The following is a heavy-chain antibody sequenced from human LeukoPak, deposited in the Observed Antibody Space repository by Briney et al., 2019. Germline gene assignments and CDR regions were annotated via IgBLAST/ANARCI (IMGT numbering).Heavy chain of an antibody. V-gene: IGHV1-2*02. J-gene: IGHJ4*02. CDR1: GYTFTGYY. Sequence: GASVKVSCKASGYTFTGYYMHWVRQAPGQGLEWMGWINPNSGGTNYAQKFQGRVTMTRDTSISTAYMELSRLRSDDTAVYYCVRYRFDGYNPIDYWGQGTLVTVSS. D-gene: IGHD5-24*01. CDR3: VRYRFDGYNPIDY. CDR2: INPNSGGT.